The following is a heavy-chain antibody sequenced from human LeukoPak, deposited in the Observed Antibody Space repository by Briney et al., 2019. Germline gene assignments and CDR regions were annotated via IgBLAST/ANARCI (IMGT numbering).Heavy chain of an antibody. D-gene: IGHD2-2*01. CDR2: IIPIFGTA. CDR3: ASRQYCSSTSCYFEADY. CDR1: GGTFSSYA. Sequence: SVKVSCKASGGTFSSYAIGWVRQAPGQGLEWMGGIIPIFGTANYAQKFQGRVTITTDESTSTAYMELSSLRSEDTAVYYCASRQYCSSTSCYFEADYWGQGTLVTVSS. J-gene: IGHJ4*02. V-gene: IGHV1-69*05.